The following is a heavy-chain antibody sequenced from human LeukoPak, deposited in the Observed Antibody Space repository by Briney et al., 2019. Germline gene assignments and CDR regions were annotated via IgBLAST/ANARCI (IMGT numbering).Heavy chain of an antibody. D-gene: IGHD1/OR15-1a*01. CDR1: GFSLYSSGVG. CDR3: AHRRPGHLTGWDNSYFDN. Sequence: SGPTLVNPTQTLTLTCTFSGFSLYSSGVGVGWIRQPPGKALEWLAVIYWDDDKRYNPSLRSRLTMSKDASKSRVFLVMSNMDPVDTATYYYAHRRPGHLTGWDNSYFDNWGPGTLVTVSS. CDR2: IYWDDDK. V-gene: IGHV2-5*02. J-gene: IGHJ4*02.